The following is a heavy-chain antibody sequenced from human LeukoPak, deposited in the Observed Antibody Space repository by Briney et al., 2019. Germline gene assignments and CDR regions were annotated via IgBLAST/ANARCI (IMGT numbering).Heavy chain of an antibody. V-gene: IGHV4-39*07. CDR2: IYYSGST. D-gene: IGHD5-12*01. CDR3: ARDGYRGPHAFDI. CDR1: GGSISSSRYY. J-gene: IGHJ3*02. Sequence: KPSETLSLTCTVSGGSISSSRYYWGWIRQPPGKGLEWIGSIYYSGSTYYNPSLKSRVTMSVDTSKNQFSLKLSSVTAADTAVYYCARDGYRGPHAFDIWGQGTMVTVSS.